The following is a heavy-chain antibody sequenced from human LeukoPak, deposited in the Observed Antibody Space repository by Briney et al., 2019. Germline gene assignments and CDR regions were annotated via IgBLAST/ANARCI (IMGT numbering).Heavy chain of an antibody. CDR3: AKALLLFSSDYFDY. D-gene: IGHD3-10*01. V-gene: IGHV3-23*01. Sequence: GGSLRLSCAASRFTFSNYAMTWVRQAPGQGLEWVSAISGSGGRTYYADSLKGRFTISRDNSKNTLYLQMNSLRAEDTAIYYCAKALLLFSSDYFDYWGQGTLVTVSS. J-gene: IGHJ4*02. CDR1: RFTFSNYA. CDR2: ISGSGGRT.